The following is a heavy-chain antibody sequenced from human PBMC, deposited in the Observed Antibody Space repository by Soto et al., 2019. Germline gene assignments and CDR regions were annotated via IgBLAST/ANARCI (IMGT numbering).Heavy chain of an antibody. V-gene: IGHV1-46*01. CDR3: GRVGHYDDYGRTWIDY. J-gene: IGHJ4*02. Sequence: GASVKGSCKASGYTFTTYYIHWVRQAPGQGLEWMGIINPSDGSATYAQKFQGRVTISVDTSRNQFSLKLTSVTAADTAVYYCGRVGHYDDYGRTWIDYWGQGTLVTVSS. CDR2: INPSDGSA. D-gene: IGHD4-17*01. CDR1: GYTFTTYY.